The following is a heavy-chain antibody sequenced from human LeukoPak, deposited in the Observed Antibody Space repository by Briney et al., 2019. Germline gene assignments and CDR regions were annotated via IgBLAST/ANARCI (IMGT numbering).Heavy chain of an antibody. CDR3: ARNRLRATATYMDV. J-gene: IGHJ6*04. D-gene: IGHD2-15*01. V-gene: IGHV3-30*03. CDR1: GFTFSSYW. CDR2: IEYDGTNI. Sequence: PGGSLRLSCAASGFTFSSYWMHWVRQAPGKGLEWVAFIEYDGTNIHFADSVRGRFTISRDNSEDTLYLQIITLRAVDTAVYYCARNRLRATATYMDVWGKGTTVTVSS.